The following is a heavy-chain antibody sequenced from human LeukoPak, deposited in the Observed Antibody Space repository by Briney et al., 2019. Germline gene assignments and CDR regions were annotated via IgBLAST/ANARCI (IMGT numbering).Heavy chain of an antibody. CDR2: IRSSGDRS. J-gene: IGHJ4*02. V-gene: IGHV3-23*01. D-gene: IGHD6-19*01. CDR3: AREQSGSGGWYTVDY. Sequence: GGSLRLSCAASGFTFSTYAISWVRQAPGKGLEWVSAIRSSGDRSTHADSAKGRFTISRDNSKDTLYLQMNSLRAEDTAVYFCAREQSGSGGWYTVDYWGQGTLVTVSS. CDR1: GFTFSTYA.